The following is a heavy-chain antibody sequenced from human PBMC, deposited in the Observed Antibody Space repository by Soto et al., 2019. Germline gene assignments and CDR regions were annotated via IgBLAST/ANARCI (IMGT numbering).Heavy chain of an antibody. Sequence: ESLKLSYTGSGYSFTPSWIAWARQLPVKGLEWMGIIHPADSDTTYSPSFQGQVTISADMSISTAYLRWRSLKASDTAIYYCARGISGRSAADYFDPWGQGTLVTVS. CDR1: GYSFTPSW. V-gene: IGHV5-51*01. J-gene: IGHJ5*02. CDR3: ARGISGRSAADYFDP. D-gene: IGHD6-25*01. CDR2: IHPADSDT.